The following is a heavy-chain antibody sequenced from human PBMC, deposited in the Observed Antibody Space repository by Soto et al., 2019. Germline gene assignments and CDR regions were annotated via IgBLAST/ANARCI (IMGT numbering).Heavy chain of an antibody. V-gene: IGHV1-58*01. J-gene: IGHJ6*02. Sequence: SVKVSCKASGFTFTSSAVQWVRQARGQRLEWIGWIVVGSGNTNYAQKFQERVTITRDMSTSTAYMELSSLRSEDTAVYYCAADGTTHALKVYYYYYGMYVWGQGTTVTVSS. CDR1: GFTFTSSA. CDR3: AADGTTHALKVYYYYYGMYV. CDR2: IVVGSGNT. D-gene: IGHD1-1*01.